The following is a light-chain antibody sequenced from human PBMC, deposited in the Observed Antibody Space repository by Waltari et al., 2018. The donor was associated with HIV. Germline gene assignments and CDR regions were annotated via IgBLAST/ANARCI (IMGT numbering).Light chain of an antibody. CDR2: YNR. CDR3: QVWDSTSDQVV. Sequence: SYVLTQPPSVSVAPGKTARITCGGDSLGRKSVQWYQQKAGQAPVLVIYYNRDRPSGIPERLSGFTSGNSATLTISRVEAGDEADYYCQVWDSTSDQVVFGGGTKLTVL. J-gene: IGLJ2*01. CDR1: SLGRKS. V-gene: IGLV3-21*04.